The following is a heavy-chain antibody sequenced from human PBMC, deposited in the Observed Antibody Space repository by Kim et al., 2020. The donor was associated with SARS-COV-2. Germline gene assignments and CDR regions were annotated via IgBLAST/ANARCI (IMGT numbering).Heavy chain of an antibody. CDR1: GGSVSSGSYY. D-gene: IGHD6-13*01. Sequence: SETLSLTCTVSGGSVSSGSYYWSWIRQPPGKGLEWIGYIYYSGSTNYNPSLKSRVTISVDTSKNQFSLKLSSVTAAYTAVYYCARDARYSSSWYWYYGMDVWGQGTTVTVSS. J-gene: IGHJ6*02. V-gene: IGHV4-61*01. CDR2: IYYSGST. CDR3: ARDARYSSSWYWYYGMDV.